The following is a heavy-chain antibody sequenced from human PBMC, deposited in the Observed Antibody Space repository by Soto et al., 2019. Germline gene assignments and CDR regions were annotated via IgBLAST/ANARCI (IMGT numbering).Heavy chain of an antibody. CDR2: LRYDGSNR. CDR3: ARDGVEAPTFFGYFDY. CDR1: GLIFSGYG. V-gene: IGHV3-33*01. Sequence: QVQLVESGGGVVQPGRSLRLSCAASGLIFSGYGMHWVRQAPGKGLQWVAVLRYDGSNRYYADSVKGRFTISRDNSKNTLDLQVNGLRAEDTAVYYCARDGVEAPTFFGYFDYWGQGALVTVSS. D-gene: IGHD1-26*01. J-gene: IGHJ4*02.